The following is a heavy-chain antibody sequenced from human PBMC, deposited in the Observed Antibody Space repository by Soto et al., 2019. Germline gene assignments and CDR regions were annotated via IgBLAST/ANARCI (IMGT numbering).Heavy chain of an antibody. CDR1: GGSISSGDYY. CDR3: ARWLGYGPHFDY. V-gene: IGHV4-30-4*01. J-gene: IGHJ4*02. CDR2: IYYSGST. Sequence: QVQLQESGPGLVKPSQTLSLTCTVSGGSISSGDYYWSWIRQPPGKGLEWIGYIYYSGSTSYNPSLKSPVTISVDTSKNQFSLKLSSVTAADTAVYYCARWLGYGPHFDYWGQGTLVTVSS. D-gene: IGHD5-12*01.